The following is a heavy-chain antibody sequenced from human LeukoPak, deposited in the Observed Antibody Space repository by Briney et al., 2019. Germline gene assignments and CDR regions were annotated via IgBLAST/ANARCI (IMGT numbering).Heavy chain of an antibody. V-gene: IGHV3-30*18. Sequence: GGSLRLSCAASGFTFSNFGMHWVRQAPGKGLEWVAVISYDGSNKYYADSVKGRFTISRDNSKNTLYLQMNSLRAEDTAVYYCAKLTILYDSTSFDYWGQGTLVTVSS. J-gene: IGHJ4*02. CDR3: AKLTILYDSTSFDY. CDR2: ISYDGSNK. D-gene: IGHD3-22*01. CDR1: GFTFSNFG.